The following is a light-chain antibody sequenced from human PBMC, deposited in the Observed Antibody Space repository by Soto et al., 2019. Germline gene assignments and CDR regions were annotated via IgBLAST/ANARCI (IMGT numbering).Light chain of an antibody. CDR2: GAS. J-gene: IGKJ1*01. CDR3: QHYVTSLTT. V-gene: IGKV3-20*01. CDR1: QSVTSNY. Sequence: PGERATLSCGASQSVTSNYLAWYQQKPGQAPRLRIFGASIRVTGIPDRFIGSGSGTDFTLTISRLEPEDFAVYYCQHYVTSLTTFGQGTKVEVK.